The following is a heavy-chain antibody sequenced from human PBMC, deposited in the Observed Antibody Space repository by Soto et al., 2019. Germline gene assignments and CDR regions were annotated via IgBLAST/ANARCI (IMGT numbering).Heavy chain of an antibody. V-gene: IGHV3-66*04. CDR3: ARHGYSYGGSYFDC. J-gene: IGHJ4*02. CDR2: IYSGGSA. CDR1: GFSVSSNY. D-gene: IGHD5-18*01. Sequence: EVQLVESGGGLVQPGGSLRLACAASGFSVSSNYMSWVRQAPGKGLEWGSVIYSGGSAYYADSVKGRFTISRDNSKNAMYLQMNSLRAEDTAVYYCARHGYSYGGSYFDCWGQGTLVTVSS.